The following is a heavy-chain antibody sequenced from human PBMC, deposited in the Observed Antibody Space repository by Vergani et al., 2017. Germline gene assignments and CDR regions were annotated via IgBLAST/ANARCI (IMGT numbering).Heavy chain of an antibody. CDR1: GFTFSSYG. D-gene: IGHD1-26*01. CDR2: IRYDGSNK. Sequence: QVQLVESGGGVVQPGGSLRLSCAASGFTFSSYGMYWVRQAPGKGLEWVAFIRYDGSNKYYADSVKGRITISRDNYKNTLYLQMNSLRSEDTAVYYCAKDSRYSGSYSDYWGQGTLVTVSS. CDR3: AKDSRYSGSYSDY. J-gene: IGHJ4*02. V-gene: IGHV3-30*02.